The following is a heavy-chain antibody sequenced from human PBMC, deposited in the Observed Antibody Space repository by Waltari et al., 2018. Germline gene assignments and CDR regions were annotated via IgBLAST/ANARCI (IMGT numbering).Heavy chain of an antibody. D-gene: IGHD3-3*01. CDR3: ARAASYYDFWSGYRDYYGMDV. CDR1: GYTFTSYG. J-gene: IGHJ6*02. CDR2: IRAYKGNT. V-gene: IGHV1-18*04. Sequence: QVQLVQSGAEVKKPGASVKVSCKASGYTFTSYGISWVRQAPGQGLEWMGWIRAYKGNTNYAQKLQGRVNMNTDTSTSTAYMELRSLRSDDTAVYYCARAASYYDFWSGYRDYYGMDVWGQGTTVTVSS.